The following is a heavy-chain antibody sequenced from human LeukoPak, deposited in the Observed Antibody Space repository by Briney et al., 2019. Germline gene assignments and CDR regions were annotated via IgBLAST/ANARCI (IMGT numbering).Heavy chain of an antibody. CDR2: IYYSGST. CDR3: ARQWELRGWFDP. J-gene: IGHJ5*02. Sequence: SETLSLTCTVSGGSISSYYWSWIRQPPGKGLEWIGYIYYSGSTNYNPSLKSRVTISVDTSKNQFSLKLSSVTAADTAVYYCARQWELRGWFDPWGQGTLVTVSS. D-gene: IGHD1-26*01. CDR1: GGSISSYY. V-gene: IGHV4-59*01.